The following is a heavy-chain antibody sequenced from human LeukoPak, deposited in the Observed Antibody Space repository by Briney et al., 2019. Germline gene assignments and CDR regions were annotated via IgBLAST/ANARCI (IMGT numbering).Heavy chain of an antibody. V-gene: IGHV1-18*01. CDR3: ARVLVGAAGWFDP. CDR1: GYTSTSYG. D-gene: IGHD1-26*01. CDR2: ISAYNGNT. J-gene: IGHJ5*02. Sequence: ASVKVSCKASGYTSTSYGISWVRQAPGQGLEWMGWISAYNGNTNYAQKLQGRVTMTRDTPISTAYMELSRLRSDDTAVYYCARVLVGAAGWFDPWGQGTLVTVSS.